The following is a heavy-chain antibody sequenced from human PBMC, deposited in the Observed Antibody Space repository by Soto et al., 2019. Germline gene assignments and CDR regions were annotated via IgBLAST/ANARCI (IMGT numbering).Heavy chain of an antibody. J-gene: IGHJ5*02. CDR2: ISYDGNRI. Sequence: QQQLVASGGGVVQRGESLRPSCAASGFTFSSYSMNWVRQSPGKRLEWVAVISYDGNRISYADSVKGRCTISRDNAKNTMFLQMSGLRPEDTAVYYCARGLVVTAKGWFDLWGQGTQVTVAS. CDR1: GFTFSSYS. CDR3: ARGLVVTAKGWFDL. V-gene: IGHV3-30-3*02. D-gene: IGHD2-21*02.